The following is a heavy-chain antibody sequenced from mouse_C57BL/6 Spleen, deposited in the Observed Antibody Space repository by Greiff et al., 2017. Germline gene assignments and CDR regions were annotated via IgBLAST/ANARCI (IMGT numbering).Heavy chain of an antibody. Sequence: ESGPGLVKPSQSLSLTCSVTGYSITSGYYWNWIRQFPGNKLEWMGYISYDGSNNYNPSLKNRISITRDTSKNQFFLKLNSVTTEDTATYYCARGGLGDNWYFDVWGTGTTVTVSS. V-gene: IGHV3-6*01. CDR2: ISYDGSN. J-gene: IGHJ1*03. CDR1: GYSITSGYY. D-gene: IGHD4-1*01. CDR3: ARGGLGDNWYFDV.